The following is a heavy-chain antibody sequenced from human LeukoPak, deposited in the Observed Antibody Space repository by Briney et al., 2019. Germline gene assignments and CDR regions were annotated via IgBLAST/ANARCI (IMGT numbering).Heavy chain of an antibody. Sequence: GGSLRLSCAAPGFTFSSYAMSWGRQAPGKGLEGVSAISGSGGSTYYADSVKGRFTISRDNSKNTLYLQMNSLRAEDTAVYYCAKGERVATAGYYFDYWGQGTLVTVSS. V-gene: IGHV3-23*01. CDR2: ISGSGGST. J-gene: IGHJ4*02. D-gene: IGHD5-12*01. CDR3: AKGERVATAGYYFDY. CDR1: GFTFSSYA.